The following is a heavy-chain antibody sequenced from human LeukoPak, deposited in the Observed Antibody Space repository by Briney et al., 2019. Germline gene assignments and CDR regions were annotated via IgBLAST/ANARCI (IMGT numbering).Heavy chain of an antibody. D-gene: IGHD4-11*01. CDR2: IYYSGST. V-gene: IGHV4-30-4*01. CDR3: ARSSNYGDELDY. CDR1: GGSISSGDYY. Sequence: SQTLSLTCTVSGGSISSGDYYWSWIRQPPGKGLEWIGYIYYSGSTYYNPSLKSRVTISVDTSKNQFSLKLSSMTAADTAVYYCARSSNYGDELDYWGQGTLVTVSS. J-gene: IGHJ4*02.